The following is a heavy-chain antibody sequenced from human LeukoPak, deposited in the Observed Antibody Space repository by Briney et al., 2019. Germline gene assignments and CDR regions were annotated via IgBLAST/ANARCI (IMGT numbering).Heavy chain of an antibody. CDR3: ARDASLGSGPTDGFDL. CDR1: GYSITSGYY. J-gene: IGHJ3*01. Sequence: PSETLSLTCAVSGYSITSGYYWAWIRQPPGKGLEFIGSIHHRGNSYYNPSLKSRVTITPDTSKNHLSLILTSVTAADTAVYYCARDASLGSGPTDGFDLWGQGTLVTVSS. V-gene: IGHV4-38-2*01. D-gene: IGHD2-15*01. CDR2: IHHRGNS.